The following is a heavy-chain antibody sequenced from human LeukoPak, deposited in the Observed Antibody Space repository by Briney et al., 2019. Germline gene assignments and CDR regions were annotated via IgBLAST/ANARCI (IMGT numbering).Heavy chain of an antibody. CDR2: FDPEDGET. D-gene: IGHD3-10*01. J-gene: IGHJ5*02. Sequence: ASVKVSCKVSEYTLTELSMHWVRQAPGKGLEWMGGFDPEDGETIYAQKFQGRVTMTRDTSTSTVYMELSSLRSEDTAVYYCARSEWFGNNNWFDPWGQGTLVTVSS. CDR3: ARSEWFGNNNWFDP. CDR1: EYTLTELS. V-gene: IGHV1-24*01.